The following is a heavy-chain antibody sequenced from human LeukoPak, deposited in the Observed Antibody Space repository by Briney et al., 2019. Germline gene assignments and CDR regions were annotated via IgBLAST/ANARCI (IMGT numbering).Heavy chain of an antibody. CDR2: IYNSGNT. J-gene: IGHJ1*01. V-gene: IGHV4-59*08. CDR1: GASVTTDY. CDR3: AGRGQRYFRD. Sequence: SETLSLTCDVSGASVTTDYWSWIRQPPGKGLEWIGYIYNSGNTDYNPSLKSRLTISVDTSKNQFSLTLSSATAAGTAVYYCAGRGQRYFRDWGQGTLVTVSS. D-gene: IGHD3-9*01.